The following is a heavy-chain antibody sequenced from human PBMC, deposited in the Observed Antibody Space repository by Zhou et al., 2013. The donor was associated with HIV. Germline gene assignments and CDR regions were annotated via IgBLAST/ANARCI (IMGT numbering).Heavy chain of an antibody. V-gene: IGHV1-69*12. CDR3: ARDLGSTSTANGYYYYYMDV. Sequence: QVQLVQSGAEVKKPGSSVKVSCKASGGTFSSYAISWVRQAPGQGLEWMGGIIPIFGTANYAQKFQGRVTITADESTSTAYMELSSLRSEDTAVYYCARDLGSTSTANGYYYYYMDVWGKGTTVTVSS. CDR1: GGTFSSYA. CDR2: IIPIFGTA. D-gene: IGHD2-2*01. J-gene: IGHJ6*03.